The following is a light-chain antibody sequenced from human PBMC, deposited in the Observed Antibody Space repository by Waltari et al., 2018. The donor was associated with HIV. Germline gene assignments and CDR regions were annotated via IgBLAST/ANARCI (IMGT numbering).Light chain of an antibody. V-gene: IGLV1-47*01. CDR2: RNN. CDR1: SSNIGSNY. J-gene: IGLJ3*02. Sequence: QSVLTQPPSASGTPGKSVTISCSGSSSNIGSNYVYWYQQLPGTAPKLLIYRNNQRPSGVPDRVSGFKAGTSASLAISGLRSEDEADYYCAAWDDNLSGWVFGGGSKLTIL. CDR3: AAWDDNLSGWV.